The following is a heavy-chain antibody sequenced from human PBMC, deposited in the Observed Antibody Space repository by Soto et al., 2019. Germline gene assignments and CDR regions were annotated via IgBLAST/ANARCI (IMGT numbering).Heavy chain of an antibody. J-gene: IGHJ3*02. CDR3: ARDRGQWLVTDAFDI. D-gene: IGHD6-19*01. V-gene: IGHV1-18*01. CDR2: ISAYNGNT. CDR1: GYTFTSYG. Sequence: ASVKVSCKASGYTFTSYGISWVRQAPGQGLEWMGWISAYNGNTNYAQKLQGRVTMTTDTSTSTAYMELRSLRSDDTAVYYCARDRGQWLVTDAFDIRGQGTMVTVSS.